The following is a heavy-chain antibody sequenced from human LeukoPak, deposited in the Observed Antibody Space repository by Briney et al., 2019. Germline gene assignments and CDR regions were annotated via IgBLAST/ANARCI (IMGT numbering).Heavy chain of an antibody. CDR1: GFTFSDYY. J-gene: IGHJ6*03. Sequence: PGGSLRLSCAASGFTFSDYYMSWIRQAPGKGLEWVSYISSSGSTIYYADSVKGRFTISRDNAKNSLYLQMNSLRAEDTAVYYCARAYYYGSGSYYRFYYYYMDVWGKGTTVTISS. CDR3: ARAYYYGSGSYYRFYYYYMDV. V-gene: IGHV3-11*01. CDR2: ISSSGSTI. D-gene: IGHD3-10*01.